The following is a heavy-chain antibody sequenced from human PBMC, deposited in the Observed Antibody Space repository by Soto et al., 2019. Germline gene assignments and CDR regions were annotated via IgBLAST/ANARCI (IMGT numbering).Heavy chain of an antibody. D-gene: IGHD3-3*01. CDR3: AKGNDFWDY. CDR2: ISGDGGS. Sequence: PGGSLRLSCAASGLTFRIYAMSWVRQAPGKGLEWVSTISGDGGSYADSVKGRFTISRDNSKNTLYLEMNSLRAEDTAIYYCAKGNDFWDYWGQGTLVTVSS. CDR1: GLTFRIYA. V-gene: IGHV3-23*01. J-gene: IGHJ4*02.